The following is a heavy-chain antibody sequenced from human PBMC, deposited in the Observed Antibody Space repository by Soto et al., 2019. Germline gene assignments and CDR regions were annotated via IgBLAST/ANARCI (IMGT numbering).Heavy chain of an antibody. CDR1: GFTFSSYG. V-gene: IGHV3-30*18. CDR3: AKGRGGVVVAATDY. CDR2: ISYDGSNK. J-gene: IGHJ4*02. Sequence: QVQLVESGGGVVQPGRSLRLSCAASGFTFSSYGMHWVRQAPGKGLEWVAVISYDGSNKYYADSVKGRFTISRDNSKKPLYLEKNSLRAEDTAVYYWAKGRGGVVVAATDYWGQGTLVTVSS. D-gene: IGHD2-15*01.